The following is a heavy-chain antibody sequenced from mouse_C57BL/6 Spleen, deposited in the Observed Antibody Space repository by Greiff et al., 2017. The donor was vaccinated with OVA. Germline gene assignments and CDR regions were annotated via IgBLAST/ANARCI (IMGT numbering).Heavy chain of an antibody. CDR1: GYTFTSYW. J-gene: IGHJ2*01. Sequence: QVQLKQPGAELVKPGASVKLSCKASGYTFTSYWMHWVKQRPGRGLEWIGRIDPNSGGTKYNEKFKSKATLTVDKPSSTAYMQLSSLTSEDSAVYYCARKDYGSSYVFDYWGQGTTLTVSS. CDR3: ARKDYGSSYVFDY. CDR2: IDPNSGGT. D-gene: IGHD1-1*01. V-gene: IGHV1-72*01.